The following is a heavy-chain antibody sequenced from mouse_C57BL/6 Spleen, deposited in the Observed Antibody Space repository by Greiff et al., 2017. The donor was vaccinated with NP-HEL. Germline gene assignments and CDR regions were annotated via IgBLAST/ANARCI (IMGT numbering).Heavy chain of an antibody. CDR1: GYTFTDYY. CDR3: ARYSNYGGDFAY. V-gene: IGHV1-19*01. D-gene: IGHD2-5*01. CDR2: INPYNGGT. J-gene: IGHJ3*01. Sequence: VQLQQSGPVLVKPGASVKMSCKASGYTFTDYYMNWVKQSHGKSLEWIGVINPYNGGTSYNQKFKGKATLTVDKSSSTAYMELNSLTSEDSAVYYCARYSNYGGDFAYWGQGTLVTVSA.